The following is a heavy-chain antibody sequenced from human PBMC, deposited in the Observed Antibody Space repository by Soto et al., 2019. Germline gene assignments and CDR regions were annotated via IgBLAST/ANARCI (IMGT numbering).Heavy chain of an antibody. J-gene: IGHJ4*02. V-gene: IGHV1-8*01. CDR3: ARVYYDFWGGYYSSLPFDY. CDR2: MNPNSGNT. D-gene: IGHD3-3*01. Sequence: QVQLVQSGAEVKKPGASVKVSCKASGYTFTSYDINWVRQATGQGLEWMGWMNPNSGNTGYAQKFQGRVTMTRNTSISTAYMELSSLRSEDTAVYYCARVYYDFWGGYYSSLPFDYWGQGTLVTVSS. CDR1: GYTFTSYD.